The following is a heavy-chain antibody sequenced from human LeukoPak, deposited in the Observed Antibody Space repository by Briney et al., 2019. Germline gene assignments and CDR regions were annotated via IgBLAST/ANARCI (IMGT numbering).Heavy chain of an antibody. V-gene: IGHV3-21*01. D-gene: IGHD2-15*01. CDR2: ISGTSKYI. J-gene: IGHJ5*01. Sequence: GGSLRLSCGASGFTFSYYTMHWVRQAPGKGLEWVASISGTSKYIYYEDSLKGRFTVSRDNADNSLSLHITGLRADDTAVYYCAREGLTSVIAFDSWGQGTLVTVSS. CDR1: GFTFSYYT. CDR3: AREGLTSVIAFDS.